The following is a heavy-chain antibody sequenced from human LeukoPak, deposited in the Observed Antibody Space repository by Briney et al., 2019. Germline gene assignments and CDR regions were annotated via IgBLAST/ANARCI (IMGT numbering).Heavy chain of an antibody. CDR1: GVSIRSYY. V-gene: IGHV4-4*07. CDR2: IFTDGDT. D-gene: IGHD3-22*01. J-gene: IGHJ4*01. Sequence: PSETLSLTCAISGVSIRSYYWSWIPQPAGKGLEWFGRIFTDGDTNYNPSLKSRVTMSGDTSKNQFSLKVTSVTAADTAVYYCARARGQYDSSGWAFDSWGHGTLVTVSS. CDR3: ARARGQYDSSGWAFDS.